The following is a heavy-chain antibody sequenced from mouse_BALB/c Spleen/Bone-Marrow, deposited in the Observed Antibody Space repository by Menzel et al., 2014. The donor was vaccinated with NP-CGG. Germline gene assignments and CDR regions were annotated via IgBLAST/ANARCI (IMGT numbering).Heavy chain of an antibody. J-gene: IGHJ4*01. V-gene: IGHV14-3*02. D-gene: IGHD1-1*01. CDR3: ARYRYYGSSYAMNY. CDR2: IDPAIINT. CDR1: GFNIKDTY. Sequence: VQLKQSGAELVKPGASVELSCTASGFNIKDTYMFWVKQRPDQGLEWIGRIDPAIINTKYDPKFQGKATIAADTSSNTAYLRLSSLTSEDTAVYYCARYRYYGSSYAMNYWGQGTSVTVSS.